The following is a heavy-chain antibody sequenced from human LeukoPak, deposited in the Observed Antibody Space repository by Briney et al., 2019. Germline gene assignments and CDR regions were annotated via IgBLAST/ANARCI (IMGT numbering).Heavy chain of an antibody. CDR3: ARILRGYSYGLQKKYYYYYYMDV. D-gene: IGHD5-18*01. J-gene: IGHJ6*03. V-gene: IGHV4-39*01. Sequence: PSETLSLTCTVSGGSISGTSYYWGWIRQPPGKGLEWIGSIYYRGSTYCNPSLKSRVTISVDTSKNQFSLKLSSVTAADTAVYYCARILRGYSYGLQKKYYYYYYMDVWGKGTTVTVSS. CDR1: GGSISGTSYY. CDR2: IYYRGST.